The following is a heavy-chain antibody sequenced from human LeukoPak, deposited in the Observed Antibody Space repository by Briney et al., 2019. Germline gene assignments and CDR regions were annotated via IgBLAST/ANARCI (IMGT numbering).Heavy chain of an antibody. V-gene: IGHV4-34*01. CDR2: INHSGST. D-gene: IGHD3-22*01. CDR3: ARQWYYYDSSGYYRDAFDI. Sequence: SETLSLTCAVYGGSFSGYHWTWIRQPPGKGLEWIGEINHSGSTNYNPSLKSRVTISVDTSKNQFSLKLSSVTAADTAVYYCARQWYYYDSSGYYRDAFDIWGQGTMVTVSS. CDR1: GGSFSGYH. J-gene: IGHJ3*02.